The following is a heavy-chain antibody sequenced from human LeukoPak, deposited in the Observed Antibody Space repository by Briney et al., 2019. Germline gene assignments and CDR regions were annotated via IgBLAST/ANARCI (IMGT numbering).Heavy chain of an antibody. J-gene: IGHJ4*02. CDR2: IYYSGST. CDR3: GSGSLPGGGRYYFDY. V-gene: IGHV4-31*03. CDR1: GGSISSGGYY. Sequence: SETLSLTCTVSGGSISSGGYYWSWLRQHPGRGLEWIGYIYYSGSTYYNPSPKSRVTISVDTSKNQFSLKLSSVTAADTAVYYCGSGSLPGGGRYYFDYWGQGTLVTVSS. D-gene: IGHD3-10*01.